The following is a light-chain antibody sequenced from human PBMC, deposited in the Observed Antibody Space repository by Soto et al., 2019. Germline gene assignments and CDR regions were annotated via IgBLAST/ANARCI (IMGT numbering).Light chain of an antibody. V-gene: IGKV3-20*01. CDR1: QSVSSSY. J-gene: IGKJ1*01. CDR2: DTS. CDR3: QQCGSSPS. Sequence: EIVLTQSPVTLSLSPGERATLSCRASQSVSSSYLAWYQQKPGQAPRLLIYDTSSRATGIPDRFSGSESGTDFTLAISRLEPEDFAVYYCQQCGSSPSFGQGTKVELK.